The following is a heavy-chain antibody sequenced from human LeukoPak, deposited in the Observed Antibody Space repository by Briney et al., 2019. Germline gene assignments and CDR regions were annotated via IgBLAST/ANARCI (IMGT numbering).Heavy chain of an antibody. CDR1: GGSINKYY. V-gene: IGHV4-59*08. J-gene: IGHJ3*02. Sequence: PSETLSLTCTVSGGSINKYYWSWLRQPPGKGLEWIGYFYYVGSNNSNPSLKSRVTISMDTSKSQVSLKLSSVTAADTAVYYCATNYDGVLNDAFDIWGQGIMVAVSP. D-gene: IGHD4-23*01. CDR2: FYYVGSN. CDR3: ATNYDGVLNDAFDI.